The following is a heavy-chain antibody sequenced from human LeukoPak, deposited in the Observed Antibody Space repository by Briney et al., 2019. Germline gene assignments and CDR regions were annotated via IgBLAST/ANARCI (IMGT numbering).Heavy chain of an antibody. J-gene: IGHJ5*02. Sequence: AETLSLSCAVSGYSISSGYYWGWIRQPPGKGLEWIGSIYHSGSTYYNPSLKSRVTISVDTSKNQFSLKLSSVTAADTAVYYCARTTVNIAAAGTNYNWFDPWGQGTRITVSS. CDR1: GYSISSGYY. D-gene: IGHD6-13*01. CDR3: ARTTVNIAAAGTNYNWFDP. V-gene: IGHV4-38-2*01. CDR2: IYHSGST.